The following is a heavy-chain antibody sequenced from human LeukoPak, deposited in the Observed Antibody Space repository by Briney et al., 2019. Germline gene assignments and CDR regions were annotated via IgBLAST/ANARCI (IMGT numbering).Heavy chain of an antibody. D-gene: IGHD1-26*01. V-gene: IGHV4-59*11. CDR3: AREGARWEPSFSAFDI. J-gene: IGHJ3*02. CDR1: GESISSHY. CDR2: VTNSGTT. Sequence: SETLSLTCNVSGESISSHYWSWTRQSPGKGLEWIGYVTNSGTTKFNPSLKSRVTISRDTSKNQISLRLSSVTAADTAVFFCAREGARWEPSFSAFDIWGQGTMVTVSS.